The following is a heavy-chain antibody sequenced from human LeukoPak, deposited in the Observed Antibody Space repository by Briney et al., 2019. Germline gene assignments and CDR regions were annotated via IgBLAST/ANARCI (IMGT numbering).Heavy chain of an antibody. CDR1: GGSIRSYY. J-gene: IGHJ5*02. CDR3: ARGGVTPVGFDP. CDR2: IYTSGRT. V-gene: IGHV4-4*07. D-gene: IGHD2-15*01. Sequence: SETLSLTCTVSGGSIRSYYWSWIRQPAGKGLEWIGRIYTSGRTNYNPSLKSRVTMSVDTSKNQFSLKLSSVTAADTAVYYCARGGVTPVGFDPRGQGTLVTVSS.